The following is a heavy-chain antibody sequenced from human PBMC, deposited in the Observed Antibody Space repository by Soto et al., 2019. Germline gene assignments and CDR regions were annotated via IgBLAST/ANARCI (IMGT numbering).Heavy chain of an antibody. CDR1: GFTFSIYA. D-gene: IGHD6-19*01. Sequence: GGSLRLSCAASGFTFSIYAMTWVRQAPGRGLEWVSVISGRGDKVYHADSVQGRFTISRDNSKNTLYLQMNSLRAEDTAVYYCAKEGEHSSGWANFDYWGQGTLVTSPQ. CDR3: AKEGEHSSGWANFDY. V-gene: IGHV3-23*01. CDR2: ISGRGDKV. J-gene: IGHJ4*02.